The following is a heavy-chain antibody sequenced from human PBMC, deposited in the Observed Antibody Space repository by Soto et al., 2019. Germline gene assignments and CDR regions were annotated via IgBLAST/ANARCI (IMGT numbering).Heavy chain of an antibody. CDR1: GGSIGSRGYY. CDR2: VFYSGSV. CDR3: ARRQITDIAKPAAIYADDGFDI. V-gene: IGHV4-39*01. D-gene: IGHD2-2*01. Sequence: QLQLQESGPGLVKPSETLSLTCTVSGGSIGSRGYYWGWIRQPPGKGLEWIGSVFYSGSVYYTPSLKGRVTISIDMSNNQFSLRLSSVTAADTALYYCARRQITDIAKPAAIYADDGFDIWGQGTPVTVSS. J-gene: IGHJ3*02.